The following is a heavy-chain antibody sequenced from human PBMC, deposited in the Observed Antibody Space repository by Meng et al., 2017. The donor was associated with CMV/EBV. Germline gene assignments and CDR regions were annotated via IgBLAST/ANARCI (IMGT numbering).Heavy chain of an antibody. V-gene: IGHV4-59*01. CDR2: IYYSGST. CDR1: GASISSYY. CDR3: AGSSLRFLELDYYYYGMDV. D-gene: IGHD3-3*01. J-gene: IGHJ6*02. Sequence: SETLSLTCTVSGASISSYYWSWIRQPPGKGLEWIGYIYYSGSTNYNPSLKSRVTISVDTSKNQFSLKLNSVTAADTAVYYCAGSSLRFLELDYYYYGMDVWGQGTTVTVSS.